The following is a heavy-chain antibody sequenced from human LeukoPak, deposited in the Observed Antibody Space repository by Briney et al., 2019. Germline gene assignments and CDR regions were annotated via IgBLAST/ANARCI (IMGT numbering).Heavy chain of an antibody. V-gene: IGHV3-7*01. CDR3: ASSPPYSSGWRPFDY. CDR2: IKQDGSEK. CDR1: GFNFSSYW. J-gene: IGHJ4*02. Sequence: GSLRLSCAASGFNFSSYWMSWVRQAPGKGLEWGANIKQDGSEKYYVDSVKGRFTISRDNAKNSLYLQMNSLRAEDTAVYYCASSPPYSSGWRPFDYWGQGTLVTVSS. D-gene: IGHD6-19*01.